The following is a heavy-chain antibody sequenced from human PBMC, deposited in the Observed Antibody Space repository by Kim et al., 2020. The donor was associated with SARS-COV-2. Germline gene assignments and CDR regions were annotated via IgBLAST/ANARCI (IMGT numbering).Heavy chain of an antibody. D-gene: IGHD3-10*01. Sequence: SETLSLTCAVFGESFSDYFWTWIRQTPGKGLEWIGEINHGGSTNYNPSLKSRLTISVDTSKNQFSLKLSSVPAADTAAYYCARGPETYEYGYSYYYGMDV. CDR1: GESFSDYF. V-gene: IGHV4-34*01. CDR2: INHGGST. J-gene: IGHJ6*01. CDR3: ARGPETYEYGYSYYYGMDV.